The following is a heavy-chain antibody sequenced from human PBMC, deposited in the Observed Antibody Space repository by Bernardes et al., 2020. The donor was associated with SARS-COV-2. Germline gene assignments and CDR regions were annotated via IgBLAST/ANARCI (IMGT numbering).Heavy chain of an antibody. CDR1: GGSVSSGSYY. Sequence: TLSLTCTVSGGSVSSGSYYWSWIRQPPGKGLEWIGYIYYSGSTNYNPSLKSRVTISVDTSKNQFSLKLSSVTAADTAVYYCARDRGGSYYYYGMDVWGQGTTVTVSS. J-gene: IGHJ6*02. V-gene: IGHV4-61*01. D-gene: IGHD1-26*01. CDR2: IYYSGST. CDR3: ARDRGGSYYYYGMDV.